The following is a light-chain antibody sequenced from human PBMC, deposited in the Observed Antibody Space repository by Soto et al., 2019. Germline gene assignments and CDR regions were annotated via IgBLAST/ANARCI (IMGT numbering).Light chain of an antibody. V-gene: IGKV3-20*01. CDR1: QSIGGNF. CDR2: GAS. CDR3: QQYGGSPRT. Sequence: EIVLTQSPGTLSLSPGEGATLSCRASQSIGGNFLVWYQQRRGQAPRLLIHGASNRATGIPDRFSGSGSGTDFTLTITRLEPEDFAVYYCQQYGGSPRTFGQGTKVEVK. J-gene: IGKJ1*01.